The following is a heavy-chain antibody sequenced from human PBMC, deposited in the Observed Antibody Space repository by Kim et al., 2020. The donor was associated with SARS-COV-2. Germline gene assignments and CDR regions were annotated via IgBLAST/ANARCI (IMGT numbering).Heavy chain of an antibody. CDR3: ARELGALAGYGGEYGASDV. D-gene: IGHD4-17*01. J-gene: IGHJ3*01. CDR1: GFTLSNFE. Sequence: GGSLRLSCVASGFTLSNFEMNWVRQAPGKALEWVSYISVTTRTIYYADSVKGRFTISRDNPMNSLYLQMSGLRPEDTGIYYCARELGALAGYGGEYGASDVWGQGTLVTVS. V-gene: IGHV3-48*03. CDR2: ISVTTRTI.